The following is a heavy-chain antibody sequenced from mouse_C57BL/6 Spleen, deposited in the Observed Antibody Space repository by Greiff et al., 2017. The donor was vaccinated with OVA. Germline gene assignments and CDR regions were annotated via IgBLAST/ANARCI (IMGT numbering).Heavy chain of an antibody. CDR1: GYTFTDYN. J-gene: IGHJ4*01. CDR3: AIYYYGSSGYAMDY. Sequence: VQLQQSGPELVKPGASVKIPCKASGYTFTDYNMDWVKQSHGKSLEWIGDINPNNGGTIYNQKFKGKATLTVDKSSSTAYMERRSLTSEDTAVYYCAIYYYGSSGYAMDYWGQGTSVTVSS. CDR2: INPNNGGT. V-gene: IGHV1-18*01. D-gene: IGHD1-1*01.